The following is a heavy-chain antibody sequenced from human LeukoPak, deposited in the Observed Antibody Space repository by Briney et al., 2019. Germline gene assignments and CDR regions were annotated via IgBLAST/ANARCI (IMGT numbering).Heavy chain of an antibody. V-gene: IGHV1-2*02. Sequence: ASVKVSCKASGYTFTGYYMHWVRQAPGQGLEWMGWINPNSGGTNYAQKFQGRVSMTRDTSIRTAYMELSRLRSDDTAVYYCATSFQYSSYYFDYWGQGTLVTVSS. CDR3: ATSFQYSSYYFDY. D-gene: IGHD6-6*01. CDR2: INPNSGGT. J-gene: IGHJ4*02. CDR1: GYTFTGYY.